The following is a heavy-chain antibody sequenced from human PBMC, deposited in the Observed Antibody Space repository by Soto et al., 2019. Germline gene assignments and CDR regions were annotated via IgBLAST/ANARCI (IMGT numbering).Heavy chain of an antibody. D-gene: IGHD3-16*01. CDR3: ARGGAYTYPHYFDY. Sequence: GGSLRLSCAASGFSFNTYLMTWVRQAPGKGLEWVANIKQDGTEKYYVDAVKGRFTLSRDNAKNSLYLQMNGRRAEDTAVYYCARGGAYTYPHYFDYWGHGTMATVSS. CDR1: GFSFNTYL. J-gene: IGHJ4*01. CDR2: IKQDGTEK. V-gene: IGHV3-7*01.